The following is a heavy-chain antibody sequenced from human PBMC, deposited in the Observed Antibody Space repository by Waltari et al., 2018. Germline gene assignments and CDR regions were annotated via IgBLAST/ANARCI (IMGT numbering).Heavy chain of an antibody. CDR1: GFDFRAYD. Sequence: EVRLAESVGGLVKPGGSLRPSCTASGFDFRAYDMNWIRQAPGTGLEWVSSIGGTHSNIFYADSVKGRFTVSRDNAKNSLYLQMDNLRAEDSGLYFCTRDLYGSGGDWFDPWGQGTLVTVSS. J-gene: IGHJ5*02. D-gene: IGHD3-10*01. V-gene: IGHV3-21*03. CDR2: IGGTHSNI. CDR3: TRDLYGSGGDWFDP.